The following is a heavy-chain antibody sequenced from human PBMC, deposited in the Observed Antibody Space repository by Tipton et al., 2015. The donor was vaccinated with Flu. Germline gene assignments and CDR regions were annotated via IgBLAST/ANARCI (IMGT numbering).Heavy chain of an antibody. Sequence: SLRLSCAASGFTFSLYDIHWVRQVTGKSLEWVSAIGSAGDTHYSDAVKGRFTITRDNFKNSLYLQMSRLRVADTAVYYCVRGPLPDSNWYNGMDVWGQGTTVTVSS. CDR3: VRGPLPDSNWYNGMDV. V-gene: IGHV3-13*01. CDR2: IGSAGDT. CDR1: GFTFSLYD. J-gene: IGHJ6*02. D-gene: IGHD6-13*01.